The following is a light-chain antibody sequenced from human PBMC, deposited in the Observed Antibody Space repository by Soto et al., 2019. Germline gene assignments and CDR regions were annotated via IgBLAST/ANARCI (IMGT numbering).Light chain of an antibody. CDR3: SAWDDNLSGPV. V-gene: IGLV1-44*01. CDR1: SSNIGGNT. Sequence: QPVLTQPPSASGTPGLRVTISCSGSSSNIGGNTVNWYQHLPGTAPKLLIHSDNQRPAGVPGRFSGSRSGTSASLAISELQSEDEADYYCSAWDDNLSGPVLGGGTKLTVL. J-gene: IGLJ3*02. CDR2: SDN.